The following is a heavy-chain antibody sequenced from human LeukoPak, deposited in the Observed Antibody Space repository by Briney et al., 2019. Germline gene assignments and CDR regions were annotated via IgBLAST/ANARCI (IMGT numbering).Heavy chain of an antibody. CDR2: ISAYNGNT. J-gene: IGHJ6*03. CDR3: ARVNREYCSSTSCYFVMRLYYYYYMDV. V-gene: IGHV1-18*01. D-gene: IGHD2-2*01. Sequence: ASVKVSCKASGYTFTSYGISWVRQAPGQGLEWMGWISAYNGNTNYAQKLQGRVTMTTDTSTSTAYMELRSLRSDDTAVYYCARVNREYCSSTSCYFVMRLYYYYYMDVWGKGTTVTVSS. CDR1: GYTFTSYG.